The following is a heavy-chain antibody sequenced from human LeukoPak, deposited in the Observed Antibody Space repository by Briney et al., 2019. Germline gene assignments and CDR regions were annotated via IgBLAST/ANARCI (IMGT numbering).Heavy chain of an antibody. J-gene: IGHJ6*02. CDR3: ARASRLGSGSYYNIYYGMDV. Sequence: GGSLRLSCAASGFTFSDYYMSWIRQAPGKGLEWVSYISSSGGTIYYADSVKGRFTISRDNAKNSLYLQMNSLRAEDTAVYYCARASRLGSGSYYNIYYGMDVWGQGTLVTVSS. CDR2: ISSSGGTI. CDR1: GFTFSDYY. D-gene: IGHD3-10*01. V-gene: IGHV3-11*01.